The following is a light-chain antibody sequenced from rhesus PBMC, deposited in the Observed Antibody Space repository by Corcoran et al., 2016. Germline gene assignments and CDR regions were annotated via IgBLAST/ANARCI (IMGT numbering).Light chain of an antibody. V-gene: IGKV2-104*02. CDR2: EVS. J-gene: IGKJ4*01. CDR3: MQALEFPLT. CDR1: QSLLDSEDGNTY. Sequence: DIVMTQTPLSLPVTPGEPASISCRSSQSLLDSEDGNTYLDWYLQKPGQSPQLLIYEVSNRDCGVPDSVSGSGSDTEFTLKISRVEAEDVGVYYCMQALEFPLTFGGGTKVEIK.